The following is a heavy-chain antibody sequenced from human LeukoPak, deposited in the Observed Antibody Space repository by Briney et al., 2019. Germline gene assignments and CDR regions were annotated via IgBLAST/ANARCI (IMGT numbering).Heavy chain of an antibody. D-gene: IGHD3-10*01. CDR2: IYYSGST. Sequence: SETLSLTCTVSGGSISSYYWSWIRQPPAKGLEYIGHIYYSGSTNYNPSLKSRVTISVDASKNQFSLKLTSVTAADTAVYYCARGPPGGQFDPWGQGTLVTVSS. CDR1: GGSISSYY. CDR3: ARGPPGGQFDP. J-gene: IGHJ5*02. V-gene: IGHV4-59*01.